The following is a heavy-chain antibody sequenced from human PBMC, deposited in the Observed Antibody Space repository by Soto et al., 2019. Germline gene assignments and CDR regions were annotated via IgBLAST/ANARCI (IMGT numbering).Heavy chain of an antibody. Sequence: ASVKVSCKASGGTFSSYAISWVRQAPGQGLEWMGGIIPIFGTANYAQKFQGRVTITADESTSTAYMELSSLRSEDTAVYYCAIGRFLEWLLSHFDFWGQGTLVTVSS. CDR3: AIGRFLEWLLSHFDF. CDR2: IIPIFGTA. D-gene: IGHD3-3*01. V-gene: IGHV1-69*13. J-gene: IGHJ4*02. CDR1: GGTFSSYA.